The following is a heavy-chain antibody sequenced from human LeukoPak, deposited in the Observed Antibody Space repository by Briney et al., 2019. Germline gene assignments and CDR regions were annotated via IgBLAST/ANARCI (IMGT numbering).Heavy chain of an antibody. CDR2: ISDSGGST. V-gene: IGHV3-64D*09. Sequence: GGSLRLSCAASGFTFSSYAMSWVRQAPGKRLEHVSAISDSGGSTYYADSVKGRFTISRGNSKNTLYLQMSSLRAEDTAVYFCVRGYSFGPYGMDVWGQGTTVTVSS. J-gene: IGHJ6*02. D-gene: IGHD2-15*01. CDR3: VRGYSFGPYGMDV. CDR1: GFTFSSYA.